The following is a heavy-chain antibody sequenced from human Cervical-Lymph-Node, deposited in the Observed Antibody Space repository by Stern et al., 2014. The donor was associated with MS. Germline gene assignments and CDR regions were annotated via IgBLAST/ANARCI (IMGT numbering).Heavy chain of an antibody. Sequence: VQLVESGAEVKKPGASVKVSCKASGYTFTSYYMHWVRQAPGQGLEWMGIINPSGGSTSYAQKFQGRVTMTRDTSTSTVYMELSSLRSEDTAVYYCARDSVWSMTTVLPYFQHWGQGTLVTVSS. J-gene: IGHJ1*01. CDR1: GYTFTSYY. CDR2: INPSGGST. V-gene: IGHV1-46*01. D-gene: IGHD4-17*01. CDR3: ARDSVWSMTTVLPYFQH.